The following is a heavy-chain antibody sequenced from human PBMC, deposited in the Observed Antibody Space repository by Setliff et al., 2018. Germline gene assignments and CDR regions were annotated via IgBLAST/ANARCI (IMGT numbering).Heavy chain of an antibody. Sequence: SETLSLTCTVSGYSISSGYIWGWIRQPRGKGLEWVGNIGHTGSINYNPSLKSRLTISRDTSKNQVSLKLNSVTATDTAVYYCARDLGHGGDSDYWGQGIQVTVSS. CDR1: GYSISSGYI. V-gene: IGHV4-38-2*02. J-gene: IGHJ4*02. CDR2: IGHTGSI. D-gene: IGHD2-21*02. CDR3: ARDLGHGGDSDY.